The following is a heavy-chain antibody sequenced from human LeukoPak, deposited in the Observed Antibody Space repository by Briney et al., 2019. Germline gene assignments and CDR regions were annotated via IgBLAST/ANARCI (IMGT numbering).Heavy chain of an antibody. CDR2: IYYSGTT. CDR3: ARHPAYGSGSYDAFDI. J-gene: IGHJ3*02. V-gene: IGHV4-34*01. Sequence: SETLSLTCAVYGGSFSGYYWSWIRQPPGKGLEWIGSIYYSGTTYYNPSLKSRVTISVDTSKNQFSLKLSSVTAADTAVYYCARHPAYGSGSYDAFDIWGQGTMVTVSS. CDR1: GGSFSGYY. D-gene: IGHD3-10*01.